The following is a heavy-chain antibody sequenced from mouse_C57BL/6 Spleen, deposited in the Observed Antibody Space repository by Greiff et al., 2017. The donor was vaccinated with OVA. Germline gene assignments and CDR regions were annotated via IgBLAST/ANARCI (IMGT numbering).Heavy chain of an antibody. Sequence: EVQGVEPGGGLVKPGGSLKLSCAASGFTFSDYGMHWVRQAPEKGLEWVAYISSGSSTIYYADTVKGRFTISRDNAKNTLFLQMTSLRSEDTAMYYCARDGNYGWFAYWGQGTLVTVSA. J-gene: IGHJ3*01. CDR1: GFTFSDYG. D-gene: IGHD2-1*01. CDR3: ARDGNYGWFAY. V-gene: IGHV5-17*01. CDR2: ISSGSSTI.